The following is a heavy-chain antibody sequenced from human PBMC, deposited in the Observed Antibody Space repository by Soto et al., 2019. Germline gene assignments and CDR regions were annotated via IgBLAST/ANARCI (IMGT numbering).Heavy chain of an antibody. CDR1: GFTFSSYS. Sequence: PGGSLRLSCAVSGFTFSSYSMNWVRQAPGKGLEWVSSISSSSSYIYYADSVKGRFTISRDNAKNSLYLQMNSLRAEDTAVYYCARDRQGYYDSSGYYASGYYYGMDVWGQGTTVTVSS. J-gene: IGHJ6*02. D-gene: IGHD3-22*01. CDR2: ISSSSSYI. V-gene: IGHV3-21*01. CDR3: ARDRQGYYDSSGYYASGYYYGMDV.